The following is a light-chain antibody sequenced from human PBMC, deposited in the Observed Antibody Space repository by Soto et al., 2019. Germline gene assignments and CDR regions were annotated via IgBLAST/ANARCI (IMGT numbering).Light chain of an antibody. V-gene: IGKV1-39*01. CDR3: QQSYSRPRT. CDR2: TAS. J-gene: IGKJ1*01. Sequence: DIQITQSPSALSASLAYRVTITFRSIQSINTYLNWYQQKPGKAPNLLIYTASRLESGVPSRFSGSGSGTDFTLTISSLQTEDFATYFCQQSYSRPRTFGQGTKVDIK. CDR1: QSINTY.